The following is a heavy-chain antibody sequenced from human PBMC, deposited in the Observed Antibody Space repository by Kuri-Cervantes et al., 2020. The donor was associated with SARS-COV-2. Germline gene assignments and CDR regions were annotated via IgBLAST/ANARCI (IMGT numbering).Heavy chain of an antibody. CDR1: GFTFSDYY. CDR2: ISSSGSTI. D-gene: IGHD7-27*01. Sequence: GESLKISCAASGFTFSDYYMSWIRQAPGKGLEWVSYISSSGSTIYYADSVKGRFTISRDNAKNSLYLQMSSLRAVDTAVYYCARDLRLGKSLDYWGQGTLVTVSS. J-gene: IGHJ4*02. CDR3: ARDLRLGKSLDY. V-gene: IGHV3-11*04.